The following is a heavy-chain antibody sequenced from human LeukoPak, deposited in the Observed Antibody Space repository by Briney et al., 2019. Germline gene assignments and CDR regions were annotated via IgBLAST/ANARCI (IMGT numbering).Heavy chain of an antibody. CDR3: ARMLWGPRAFDV. CDR1: DIIVSNNY. D-gene: IGHD3-16*01. J-gene: IGHJ3*01. CDR2: IYSGGIT. V-gene: IGHV3-53*01. Sequence: GGSLRLSCAASDIIVSNNYMSWVRQAPGKGLEWVAFIYSGGITYYPDSVKGRFTISRDSSNNSLYLQMNSLRAEDTALYYCARMLWGPRAFDVWGQGTMVTVSS.